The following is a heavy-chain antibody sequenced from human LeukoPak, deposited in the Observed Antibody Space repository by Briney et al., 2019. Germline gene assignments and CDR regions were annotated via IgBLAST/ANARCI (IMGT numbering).Heavy chain of an antibody. D-gene: IGHD1-26*01. V-gene: IGHV4-59*12. CDR2: IYYSGST. CDR1: GGSISSYY. Sequence: KPSETLSLTCTVSGGSISSYYWSWIRQPPGKGLEWIGYIYYSGSTNYSPSLKSRVTISVDTSKNQFSLKLSSVTAADTAVYYCARESWVGATVYWGQGTLVTVSS. J-gene: IGHJ4*02. CDR3: ARESWVGATVY.